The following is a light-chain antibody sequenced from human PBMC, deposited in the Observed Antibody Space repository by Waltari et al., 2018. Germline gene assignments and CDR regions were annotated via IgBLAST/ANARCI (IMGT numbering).Light chain of an antibody. V-gene: IGKV3-20*01. Sequence: TVSCRASQSVSRALAWYQQKPGQAPRLLIYGASTRATGIPDRFSGSGSGTDFSLTISRLEPDDFAIYYCQHYLRLPVTFGQGTTVEI. J-gene: IGKJ1*01. CDR1: QSVSRA. CDR3: QHYLRLPVT. CDR2: GAS.